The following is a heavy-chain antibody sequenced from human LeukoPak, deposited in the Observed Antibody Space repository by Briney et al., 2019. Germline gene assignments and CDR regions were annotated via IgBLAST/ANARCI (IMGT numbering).Heavy chain of an antibody. CDR2: IKQDGSEK. CDR3: AREPIIAAADPDGDYFDY. D-gene: IGHD6-13*01. Sequence: PGGSLRLSCAASGFSFSTYWMSWVRQAPEKGLEWVANIKQDGSEKNYVDSVKGRFTISRDNAKNSLYLQMNSLRAEDTAVYYCAREPIIAAADPDGDYFDYWGQGTLVTVSS. V-gene: IGHV3-7*01. J-gene: IGHJ4*02. CDR1: GFSFSTYW.